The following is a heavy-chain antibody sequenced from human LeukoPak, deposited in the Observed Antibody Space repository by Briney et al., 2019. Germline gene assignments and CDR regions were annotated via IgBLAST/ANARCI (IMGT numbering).Heavy chain of an antibody. D-gene: IGHD3-10*01. CDR1: GGSISSGGYA. CDR3: ARYGGSGTYFFDY. V-gene: IGHV4-30-2*01. CDR2: IYDSGST. J-gene: IGHJ4*02. Sequence: SETLSLTCTVSGGSISSGGYAWSWIRQPPGKGLEWIGYIYDSGSTYYNPSLKSRVTISLDRSKNQFSLKLSSVTAADTAVYYCARYGGSGTYFFDYWGQGTLVTVSS.